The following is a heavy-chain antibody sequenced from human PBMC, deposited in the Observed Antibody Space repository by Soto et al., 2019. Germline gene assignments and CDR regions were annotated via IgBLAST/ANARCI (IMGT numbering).Heavy chain of an antibody. J-gene: IGHJ1*01. Sequence: GASVKVSCKASGGTFSSYAISWVRQAPGQGLEWMGGIIPIFGTANYAQKFQGRVTITADESTSTAYMELSSLRSEDTAVYYCASIAVAGSAEYFPHWGQGTLVTVSS. CDR1: GGTFSSYA. D-gene: IGHD6-19*01. CDR2: IIPIFGTA. V-gene: IGHV1-69*13. CDR3: ASIAVAGSAEYFPH.